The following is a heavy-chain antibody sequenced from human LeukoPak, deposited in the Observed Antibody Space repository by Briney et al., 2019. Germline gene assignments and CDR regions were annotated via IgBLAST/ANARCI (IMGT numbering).Heavy chain of an antibody. V-gene: IGHV1-24*01. J-gene: IGHJ4*02. Sequence: ASVKVSCKVSGYTLTELSMHWVRQAPGKGLEWMGGFDPEDGETSYAQKFQGRVTMTRDTSTSTLYMELSSLRSEDTAVYYCARAEGSGGSGWYFDYWGQGTLVTVSS. CDR2: FDPEDGET. CDR1: GYTLTELS. D-gene: IGHD2-15*01. CDR3: ARAEGSGGSGWYFDY.